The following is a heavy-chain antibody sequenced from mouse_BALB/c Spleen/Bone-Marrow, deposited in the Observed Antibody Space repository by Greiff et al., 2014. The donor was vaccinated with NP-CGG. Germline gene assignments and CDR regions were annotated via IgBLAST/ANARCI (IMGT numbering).Heavy chain of an antibody. CDR3: TIPTARACFDY. D-gene: IGHD3-2*01. Sequence: VQLQQSGAELVKPGASVKMSCKASGYTFTSYWMHWVKQRPGQGPEWIGVIDPSDSYTSYNQKFKGKATLTVDTSSSTAYMQLSSLTSEDSAVYYCTIPTARACFDYWGQGTTLTVSS. CDR1: GYTFTSYW. J-gene: IGHJ2*01. CDR2: IDPSDSYT. V-gene: IGHV1S127*01.